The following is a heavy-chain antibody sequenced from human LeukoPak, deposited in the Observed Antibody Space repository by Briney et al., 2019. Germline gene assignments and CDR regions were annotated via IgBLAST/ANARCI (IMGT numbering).Heavy chain of an antibody. Sequence: PGGSLRLSCAASGFTFSSYEMNWVRQAPGKGPEWVSYISSSGSTIYYADSVKGRFTISRDNAKNSLYLQMNSLRAEDTAVYYCARPLSPVVAEIYYYYGMDVWGKGTAVTVSS. CDR3: ARPLSPVVAEIYYYYGMDV. J-gene: IGHJ6*04. CDR2: ISSSGSTI. D-gene: IGHD2-15*01. CDR1: GFTFSSYE. V-gene: IGHV3-48*03.